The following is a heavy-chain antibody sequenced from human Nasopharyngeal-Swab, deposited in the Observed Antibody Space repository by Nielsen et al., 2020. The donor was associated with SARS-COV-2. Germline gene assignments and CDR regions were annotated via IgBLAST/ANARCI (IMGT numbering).Heavy chain of an antibody. CDR3: AKATNARYDFWSGSFDY. V-gene: IGHV3-30*18. D-gene: IGHD3-3*01. CDR2: ISYDGSNK. CDR1: GFTFSSYG. J-gene: IGHJ4*02. Sequence: GESLKIFCAASGFTFSSYGMHWVRQAPGKGLEWVAVISYDGSNKYYADSVKGRFTISRDNAKNSLYLQMNSLRVEDMAFYYCAKATNARYDFWSGSFDYWGQGTLVTVSS.